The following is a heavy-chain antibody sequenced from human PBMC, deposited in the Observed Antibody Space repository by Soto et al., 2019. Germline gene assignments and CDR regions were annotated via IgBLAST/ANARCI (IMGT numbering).Heavy chain of an antibody. CDR1: GYSYTSYC. J-gene: IGHJ6*02. CDR2: IYPGDSDT. V-gene: IGHV5-51*01. D-gene: IGHD2-15*01. CDR3: ARNKGDCSGGSCYQTTLLNYYYGMDV. Sequence: GESLNISCKGSGYSYTSYCIGWVRQMPGKGLEWMGIIYPGDSDTRYSPSFQGQVTISAHKSISTAYLQWSSLKASDTAMYYCARNKGDCSGGSCYQTTLLNYYYGMDVWGQGTTVTVSS.